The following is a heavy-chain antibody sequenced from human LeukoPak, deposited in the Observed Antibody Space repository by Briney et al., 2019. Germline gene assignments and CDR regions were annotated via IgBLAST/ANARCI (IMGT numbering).Heavy chain of an antibody. J-gene: IGHJ6*02. Sequence: RASVKVSCKASGGTFSSYAISWVRQAPGQGLEWMGGIIPIFGTANYAQKFQGRVTITADESTSTAYMELSSLRSEDTAVYYCATPRVGCYSCSMDVWGQGTTVTVSS. CDR3: ATPRVGCYSCSMDV. CDR2: IIPIFGTA. V-gene: IGHV1-69*13. D-gene: IGHD2-15*01. CDR1: GGTFSSYA.